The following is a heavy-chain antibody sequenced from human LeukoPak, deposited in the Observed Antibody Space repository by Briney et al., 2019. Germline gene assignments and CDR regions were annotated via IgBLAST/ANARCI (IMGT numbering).Heavy chain of an antibody. CDR2: IYYSGST. CDR3: ARESITMVRGAHYYYYYMDV. D-gene: IGHD3-10*01. J-gene: IGHJ6*03. Sequence: SETLSLTCTVSGYSISSGYYWSWIRQPPGKGLEWIGYIYYSGSTNCNPSLKSRVTISVDTSKNQFSLKLSSVTAADTAVYYCARESITMVRGAHYYYYYMDVWGKGTTVTIS. CDR1: GYSISSGYY. V-gene: IGHV4-61*01.